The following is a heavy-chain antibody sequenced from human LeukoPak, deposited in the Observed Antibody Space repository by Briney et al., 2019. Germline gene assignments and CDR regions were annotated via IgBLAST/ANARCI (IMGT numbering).Heavy chain of an antibody. CDR3: AKDVALGGNLVRVIWAGLDY. D-gene: IGHD3-16*01. J-gene: IGHJ4*02. CDR1: GFTFDDYA. Sequence: TGGSLRLSCAASGFTFDDYAMHWVRQAPGKGLEWVSLISWDGGSTYYADSVKGRFTISRDNSKNSLYLQMNSLRAEDTALYYCAKDVALGGNLVRVIWAGLDYWGQGTLVTVSS. CDR2: ISWDGGST. V-gene: IGHV3-43D*03.